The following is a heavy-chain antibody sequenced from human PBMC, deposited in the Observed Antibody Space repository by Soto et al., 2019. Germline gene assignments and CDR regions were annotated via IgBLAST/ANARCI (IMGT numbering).Heavy chain of an antibody. V-gene: IGHV3-7*05. J-gene: IGHJ4*02. CDR2: IKRDGSEK. Sequence: EVQLVESGGGLVQPGGSLRLSCAASGFTFSEYWMSWVRQAPGKGLECVANIKRDGSEKYYVDPVKGRFTISRDNAKNSLYLQMTSLRAEDTAVYYCATSMGRGGNDYWGQGTLVTVSS. CDR1: GFTFSEYW. D-gene: IGHD3-10*01. CDR3: ATSMGRGGNDY.